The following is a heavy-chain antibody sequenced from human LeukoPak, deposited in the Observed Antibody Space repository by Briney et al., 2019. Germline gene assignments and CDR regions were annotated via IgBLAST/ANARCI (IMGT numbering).Heavy chain of an antibody. J-gene: IGHJ4*03. CDR1: VGCFQLYP. Sequence: KPSETLSLTCTVCVGCFQLYPWSWIRQPPGKGPEWIGYIYYSGSTNYNPSLKSRVTISVGMSKSQCSLKLNSVTAADTAVYYCADHLVMGPGVGHISHDYWGQGTLVTVSS. D-gene: IGHD2/OR15-2a*01. V-gene: IGHV4-59*08. CDR3: ADHLVMGPGVGHISHDY. CDR2: IYYSGST.